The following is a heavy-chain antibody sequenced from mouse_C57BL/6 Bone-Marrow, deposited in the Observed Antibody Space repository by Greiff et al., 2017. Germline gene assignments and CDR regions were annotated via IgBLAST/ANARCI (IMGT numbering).Heavy chain of an antibody. V-gene: IGHV1-81*01. CDR2: IYPRSGNT. CDR1: GYTFTSYG. Sequence: QVQLQQSGAELARPGASVKLSCKASGYTFTSYGISWVKQRTGQGLEWIGEIYPRSGNTYYNEKFKGKATLTADKSSSTAYMELRSLTAEDSAVYFCARLGIYYYGRCYWYFDVWGTGTTVTVSS. D-gene: IGHD1-1*01. J-gene: IGHJ1*03. CDR3: ARLGIYYYGRCYWYFDV.